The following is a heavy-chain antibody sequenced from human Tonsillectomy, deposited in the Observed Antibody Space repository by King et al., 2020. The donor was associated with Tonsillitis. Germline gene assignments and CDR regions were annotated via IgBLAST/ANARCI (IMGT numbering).Heavy chain of an antibody. J-gene: IGHJ6*02. CDR3: ATSLRFLEWSGARYGMDV. Sequence: QLQESGPGLVKPSETLSLTCTVSGGSISSSSYYWGWIRQPPGKGLEGIGSIYYSGSTYYNPSLKSRVTISVDTSKNQFSLNLSSVTAANTAVYYCATSLRFLEWSGARYGMDVWGQGTTVTVSS. CDR1: GGSISSSSYY. D-gene: IGHD3-3*01. CDR2: IYYSGST. V-gene: IGHV4-39*01.